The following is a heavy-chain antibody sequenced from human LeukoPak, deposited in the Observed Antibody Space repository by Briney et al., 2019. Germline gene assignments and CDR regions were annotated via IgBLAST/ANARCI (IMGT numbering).Heavy chain of an antibody. CDR2: ISGDGGST. V-gene: IGHV3-43*02. J-gene: IGHJ4*02. CDR3: ARGGYYLYYFDY. Sequence: GGSLRLSCAASGFTFDDYAMHWVRQAPGKGLEWVSLISGDGGSTYYADSVKGRFTISRDNAKNSLYLQMNSLRAEDTAVYYCARGGYYLYYFDYWGQGTLVTVSS. D-gene: IGHD3-22*01. CDR1: GFTFDDYA.